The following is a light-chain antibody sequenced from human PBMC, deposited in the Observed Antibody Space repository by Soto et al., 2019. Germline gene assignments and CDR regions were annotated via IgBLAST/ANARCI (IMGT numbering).Light chain of an antibody. Sequence: QSVLTQPASVSGSPGQSITISCTGTSSDVGGYNYVSWYQQHPGKAPKLMIYDVSNRPSGVSNCFSGSKSANTASLTISGLQAEDEADYYCSSYTGSSTYVVFGGGTKLTVL. V-gene: IGLV2-14*01. J-gene: IGLJ2*01. CDR1: SSDVGGYNY. CDR3: SSYTGSSTYVV. CDR2: DVS.